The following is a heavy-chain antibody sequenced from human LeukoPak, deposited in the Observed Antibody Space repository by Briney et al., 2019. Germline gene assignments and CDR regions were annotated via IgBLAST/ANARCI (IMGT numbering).Heavy chain of an antibody. CDR3: ARLGASRRAFDI. CDR1: GGSFSDYY. CDR2: INHSGST. J-gene: IGHJ3*02. D-gene: IGHD1-26*01. V-gene: IGHV4-34*01. Sequence: SETPSLTCAVYGGSFSDYYWTWIRQPPGKGLEWIGEINHSGSTNYNPSLKSRVTISVDTSKSQVSLKLSSVAAADTAVYYCARLGASRRAFDIWGQGTMVTVSS.